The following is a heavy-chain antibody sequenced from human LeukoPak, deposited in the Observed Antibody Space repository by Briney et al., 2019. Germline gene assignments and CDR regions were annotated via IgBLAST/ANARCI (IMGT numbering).Heavy chain of an antibody. CDR1: GFSITSGFY. D-gene: IGHD1-26*01. CDR3: ARGFRAEYYYYYYMDV. V-gene: IGHV4-38-2*01. Sequence: SETLSLTCAVSGFSITSGFYWGWIRQPPGKGLEWIANIHHSGSTYYNPSLKSRVTISVDTSKNQFSLKLSSVTAADTAVYYCARGFRAEYYYYYYMDVWGKGTTVTVSS. J-gene: IGHJ6*03. CDR2: IHHSGST.